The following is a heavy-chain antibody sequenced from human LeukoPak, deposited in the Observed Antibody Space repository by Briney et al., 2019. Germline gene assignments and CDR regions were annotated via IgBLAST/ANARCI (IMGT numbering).Heavy chain of an antibody. J-gene: IGHJ4*02. CDR2: IASDGTI. Sequence: GGSLRLSCVASGFILSTSEMNWVRQAPGKGLEWVPFIASDGTIYYADSVKGRFTISRDNAKNSLYLQMNSLRAEDTAVYYCAREENFSFDYWGQGTLVTVSS. CDR1: GFILSTSE. V-gene: IGHV3-48*03. CDR3: AREENFSFDY. D-gene: IGHD2/OR15-2a*01.